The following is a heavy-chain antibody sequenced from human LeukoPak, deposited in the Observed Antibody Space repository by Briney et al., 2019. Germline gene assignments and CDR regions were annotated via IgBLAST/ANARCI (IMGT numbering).Heavy chain of an antibody. CDR1: GGSFSGYY. D-gene: IGHD3-3*01. Sequence: KPSETLSLTCAVYGGSFSGYYWSWIRQPPGKGLEWIGEINHSGSTNYNPSLKSRVTISVDTSKNQFSLKLSPVTAADTAVYYCARAIGFWSGHYSWRDAFDIWGQGTMVTVSS. CDR3: ARAIGFWSGHYSWRDAFDI. CDR2: INHSGST. V-gene: IGHV4-34*01. J-gene: IGHJ3*02.